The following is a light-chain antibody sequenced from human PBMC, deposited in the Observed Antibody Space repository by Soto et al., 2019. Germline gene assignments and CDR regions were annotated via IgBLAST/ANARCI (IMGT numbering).Light chain of an antibody. Sequence: EIVLTQSPGTLSLSPGERATLSCRASQSINNRYLAWYQQKPGQAPRILIYGASSRATGIPDRFIGSGSGTDFTLTISRLEPEDFAVYYCQQFGSSPGFTFGPGTKVDIK. V-gene: IGKV3-20*01. CDR3: QQFGSSPGFT. CDR1: QSINNRY. CDR2: GAS. J-gene: IGKJ3*01.